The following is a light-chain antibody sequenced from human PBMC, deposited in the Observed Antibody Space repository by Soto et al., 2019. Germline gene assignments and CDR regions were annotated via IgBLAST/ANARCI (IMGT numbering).Light chain of an antibody. CDR1: QTILYSSNNKNY. CDR2: WAS. V-gene: IGKV4-1*01. CDR3: HQYLSAPWT. Sequence: DIVMTQSPDSLAVSLGERATINCESSQTILYSSNNKNYLAWYQQKPGQAPKLLIYWASTRESGVPDRFSGSGSGTYFTLTISSLQAEDVAVYYCHQYLSAPWTFGQGTKVEIK. J-gene: IGKJ1*01.